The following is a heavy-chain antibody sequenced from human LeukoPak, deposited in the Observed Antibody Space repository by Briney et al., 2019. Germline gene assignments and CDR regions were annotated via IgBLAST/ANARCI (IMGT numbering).Heavy chain of an antibody. CDR1: GFTFSSYA. D-gene: IGHD5-12*01. Sequence: GGSLRLSCAASGFTFSSYAMSWVRQAPGKGLEWVSAISGSGGSTNYADSVKGRFTISRDTSKNTLYLQMNSLRAEDTGLYYCAKDDSGYPTLTIEYWGQGTLVTVSS. J-gene: IGHJ4*02. V-gene: IGHV3-23*01. CDR2: ISGSGGST. CDR3: AKDDSGYPTLTIEY.